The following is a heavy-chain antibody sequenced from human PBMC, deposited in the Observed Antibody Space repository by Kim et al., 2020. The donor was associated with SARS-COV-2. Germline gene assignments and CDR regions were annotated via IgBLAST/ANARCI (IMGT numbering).Heavy chain of an antibody. Sequence: GGSLRLSCAASGFTFSSYAMHWVRQAPGKGLEWVAVISYDGSNKYYADSVKGRFTISRDNSKNTLYLQMNSLRAEDTAVYYCARASDSIVGATTDLDYWGQGTLVTVSS. D-gene: IGHD1-26*01. CDR2: ISYDGSNK. J-gene: IGHJ4*02. V-gene: IGHV3-30*04. CDR3: ARASDSIVGATTDLDY. CDR1: GFTFSSYA.